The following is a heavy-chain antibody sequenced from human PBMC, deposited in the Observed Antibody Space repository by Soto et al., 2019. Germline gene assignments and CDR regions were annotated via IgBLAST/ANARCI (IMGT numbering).Heavy chain of an antibody. D-gene: IGHD4-4*01. Sequence: QVQLVQSGAEVKKPGSSVKVSCKASGDTFSTYTITWMRQAPGQGLEWMGGIIPRSATSNYAQKFQGRVTINVFESIGTGYVEMSSIRIEDMALYYCARGGVVRVPLSGNSDFYYYALDVWRQGTTVTVSS. CDR3: ARGGVVRVPLSGNSDFYYYALDV. CDR2: IIPRSATS. J-gene: IGHJ6*02. V-gene: IGHV1-69*12. CDR1: GDTFSTYT.